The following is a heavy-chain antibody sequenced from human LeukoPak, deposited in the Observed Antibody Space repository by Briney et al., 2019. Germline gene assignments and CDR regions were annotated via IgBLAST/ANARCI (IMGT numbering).Heavy chain of an antibody. Sequence: SETLSLTCTVSGGSISSYYWSWIRQPPGKGLEWIGYIYYSGSTNYNPSLKSRVTISVDTSKNQFSLKLSSVTAADTAVYYCATYSGYDLRFDYWGQGTLVTVSS. CDR2: IYYSGST. V-gene: IGHV4-59*12. CDR3: ATYSGYDLRFDY. CDR1: GGSISSYY. D-gene: IGHD5-12*01. J-gene: IGHJ4*02.